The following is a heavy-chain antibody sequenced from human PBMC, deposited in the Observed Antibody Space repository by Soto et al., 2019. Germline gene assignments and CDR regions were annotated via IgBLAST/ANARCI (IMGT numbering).Heavy chain of an antibody. D-gene: IGHD5-18*01. Sequence: PGGSLRLSCAASGFTFTTYGFNWVRQAPGKGLEWVAGIWHDGSKKIYADSVKGRFTISRDNSEDTLYLQMNSLRAEDTAVFYCAIDLSYGSLDFRGQGALVTVSS. CDR3: AIDLSYGSLDF. J-gene: IGHJ4*02. CDR2: IWHDGSKK. V-gene: IGHV3-33*01. CDR1: GFTFTTYG.